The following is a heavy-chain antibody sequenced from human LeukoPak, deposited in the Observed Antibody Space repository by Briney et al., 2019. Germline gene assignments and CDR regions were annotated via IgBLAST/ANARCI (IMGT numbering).Heavy chain of an antibody. J-gene: IGHJ5*02. CDR2: IKQDGSEK. V-gene: IGHV3-7*03. CDR3: ARGGIAAAGTGFDP. Sequence: GGSLRLSCAASGFTFSSYWMSWVRQAPGKGLEWVANIKQDGSEKYYVDSVKGRFTISRGNAKNSLYLQMNSLRAEDTAVYYRARGGIAAAGTGFDPWGQGTLVTVSS. D-gene: IGHD6-13*01. CDR1: GFTFSSYW.